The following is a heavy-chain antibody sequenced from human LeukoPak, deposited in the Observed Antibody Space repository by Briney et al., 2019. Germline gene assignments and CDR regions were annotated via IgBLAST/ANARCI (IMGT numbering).Heavy chain of an antibody. Sequence: GGSLRLSCAASGFTFSDYYMSWIRQAPGKGLEWVSYISSSGSTIYYADSVKGRFTISRDNAKNSLYLQMSSLRAEDTAVYYCARDWSGVYLGWFDPWGQGTLVTVSS. CDR3: ARDWSGVYLGWFDP. V-gene: IGHV3-11*01. CDR1: GFTFSDYY. D-gene: IGHD3-10*01. J-gene: IGHJ5*02. CDR2: ISSSGSTI.